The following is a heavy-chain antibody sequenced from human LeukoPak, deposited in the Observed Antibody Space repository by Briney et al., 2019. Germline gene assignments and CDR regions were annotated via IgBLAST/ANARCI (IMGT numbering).Heavy chain of an antibody. V-gene: IGHV4-38-2*02. CDR1: GYSLSSGYY. CDR2: IYPTGST. Sequence: SETLSLTCTVSGYSLSSGYYWGWIRQPPGKGLEWIGNIYPTGSTYYNPSLKSRVTISVDTSKNQFSLKVSSVSAADTAVYYCARAYSGSWYWNWFDPWGQGTLVTVSS. CDR3: ARAYSGSWYWNWFDP. J-gene: IGHJ5*02. D-gene: IGHD6-13*01.